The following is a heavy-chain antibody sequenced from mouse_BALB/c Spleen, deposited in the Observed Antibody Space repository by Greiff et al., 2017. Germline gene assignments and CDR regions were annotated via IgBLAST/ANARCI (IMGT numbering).Heavy chain of an antibody. CDR2: ISDGGSYT. Sequence: EVHLVESGGGLVKPGGSLKLSCAASGFTFSDYYMYWVRQTPEKRLEWVATISDGGSYTYYPDSVKGRFTISRDNAKNNLYLQMSSLKSEDTAMYYCARATPYAMDYWGQGTSVTVSS. J-gene: IGHJ4*01. CDR1: GFTFSDYY. V-gene: IGHV5-4*02. CDR3: ARATPYAMDY. D-gene: IGHD5-5*01.